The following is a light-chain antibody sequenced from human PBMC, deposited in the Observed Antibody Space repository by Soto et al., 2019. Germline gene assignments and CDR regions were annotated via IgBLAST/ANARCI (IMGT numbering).Light chain of an antibody. V-gene: IGKV3-20*01. CDR3: QQYAASPRT. CDR1: QSVSNNY. CDR2: GAS. J-gene: IGKJ1*01. Sequence: EVVLTQSPGTLSLSPRERATLSCRASQSVSNNYLAWYQHKPGQAPRLLIYGASNRAPGIPDRFSGSGSGPDFTLTISRLGPEDFAVYYCQQYAASPRTFGQGTLVEVK.